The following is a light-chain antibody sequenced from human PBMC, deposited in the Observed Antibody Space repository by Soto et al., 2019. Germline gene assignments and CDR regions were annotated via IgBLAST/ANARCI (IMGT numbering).Light chain of an antibody. CDR2: AAS. CDR1: QDISNY. V-gene: IGKV1-27*01. Sequence: DIQMTQSPSSLSASVRDRVTITCRASQDISNYLAWYQQKPGKIPKLLIYAASTLQSGVPSRFSGSGSGADFTPTISTLQPEDVATYYCQKYNSAPPLTFGPGTKVDIK. CDR3: QKYNSAPPLT. J-gene: IGKJ3*01.